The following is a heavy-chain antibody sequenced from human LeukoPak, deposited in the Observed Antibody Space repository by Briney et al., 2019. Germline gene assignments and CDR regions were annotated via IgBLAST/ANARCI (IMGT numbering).Heavy chain of an antibody. Sequence: ASVKVSCKASGYTFTGYYIHWVRQAPGQGLEWMGWINPDSGATNYVQKFQGRVTMTRDTSISTAYAEVSRLRSDDTAVYYCARGGVTYNWNDVFGVWGQGTLVTVSS. J-gene: IGHJ4*02. V-gene: IGHV1-2*02. CDR2: INPDSGAT. CDR3: ARGGVTYNWNDVFGV. CDR1: GYTFTGYY. D-gene: IGHD1-1*01.